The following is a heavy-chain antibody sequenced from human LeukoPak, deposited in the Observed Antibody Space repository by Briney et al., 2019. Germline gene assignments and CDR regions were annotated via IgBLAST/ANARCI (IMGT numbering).Heavy chain of an antibody. D-gene: IGHD6-19*01. V-gene: IGHV5-51*07. CDR2: IYPGDSDT. Sequence: GESLKISCKGSGYSFTSYWIGWVHQMPGKGLEWMGIIYPGDSDTRYSPSFQGQVTISADKSISTAYLQWSSLKASDTAMYYCARHVRIAVAGNWFDPWGQGTLVTVSS. CDR1: GYSFTSYW. CDR3: ARHVRIAVAGNWFDP. J-gene: IGHJ5*02.